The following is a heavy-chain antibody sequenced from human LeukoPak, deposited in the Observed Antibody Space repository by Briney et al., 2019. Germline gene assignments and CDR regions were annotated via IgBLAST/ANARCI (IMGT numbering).Heavy chain of an antibody. J-gene: IGHJ4*02. Sequence: GGSLRLSCAASGFTFSSYGMHWVRQAPGKGLEWVALIWCDGTNKYYADSVKGRFTISRDNSKNTLYLQMNSLSAEDTAVYYCVTTSSDPQDSSGYLGYWGQGTLVTVSS. CDR2: IWCDGTNK. V-gene: IGHV3-33*01. CDR1: GFTFSSYG. D-gene: IGHD3-22*01. CDR3: VTTSSDPQDSSGYLGY.